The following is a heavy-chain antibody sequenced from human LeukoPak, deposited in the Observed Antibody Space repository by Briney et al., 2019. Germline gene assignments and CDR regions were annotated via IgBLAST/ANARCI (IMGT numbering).Heavy chain of an antibody. CDR2: IYYSGGT. CDR3: ARAIGSSPSHSDFDY. D-gene: IGHD6-6*01. V-gene: IGHV4-59*08. CDR1: GGSISSYY. J-gene: IGHJ4*02. Sequence: MPSETLSLTCTVSGGSISSYYWSWIRQPPGKGLEWIGYIYYSGGTNYNPSLKSRVTISVDTSKNQFSLKLSSVTAADTAVYYCARAIGSSPSHSDFDYWGQGTLVTVSS.